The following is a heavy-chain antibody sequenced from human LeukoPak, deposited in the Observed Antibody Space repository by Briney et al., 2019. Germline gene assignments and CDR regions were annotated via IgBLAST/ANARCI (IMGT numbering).Heavy chain of an antibody. Sequence: ASVKVSCKASGYTFTSYDINWVRQATGQGLEWMGWMNPNSGNTGYAQKFQGRVTITTDESTSTAYMELSSLRSEDTAVYYCARVFSYCSGGSCYPKEDYFDYWSQGTLVTVSS. V-gene: IGHV1-8*01. CDR3: ARVFSYCSGGSCYPKEDYFDY. CDR2: MNPNSGNT. J-gene: IGHJ4*02. CDR1: GYTFTSYD. D-gene: IGHD2-15*01.